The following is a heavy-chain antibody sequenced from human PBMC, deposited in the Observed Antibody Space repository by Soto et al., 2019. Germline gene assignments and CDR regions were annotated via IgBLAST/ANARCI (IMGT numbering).Heavy chain of an antibody. CDR2: IGGIDNKT. Sequence: GGSLRLSCAASGFTFYNYAMSWVRQAPGKGLEWVSAIGGIDNKTYYADSVKGRFTISRDNSKNTLDLEMNSLRAEDTAVYYCAKDGDQFGVVLFQNWGQGTLVTVSS. V-gene: IGHV3-23*01. CDR3: AKDGDQFGVVLFQN. D-gene: IGHD3-3*01. J-gene: IGHJ1*01. CDR1: GFTFYNYA.